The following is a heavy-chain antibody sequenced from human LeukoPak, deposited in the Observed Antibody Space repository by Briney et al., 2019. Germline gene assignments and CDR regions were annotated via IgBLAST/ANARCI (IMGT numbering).Heavy chain of an antibody. D-gene: IGHD7-27*01. V-gene: IGHV4-59*12. CDR2: IYYSGST. CDR3: ARAVGNWAMNYYGMDV. Sequence: PSETLSLTCTVSGGSISSYYWSWIRQPPGKGLEWIGYIYYSGSTNYNPSLKSRVTISVDTSKNQFSLKLSSVTAADTAVYYCARAVGNWAMNYYGMDVWGQGTTVTVSS. J-gene: IGHJ6*02. CDR1: GGSISSYY.